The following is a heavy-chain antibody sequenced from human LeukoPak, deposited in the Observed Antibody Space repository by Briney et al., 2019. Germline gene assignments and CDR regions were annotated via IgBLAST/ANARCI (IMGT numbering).Heavy chain of an antibody. V-gene: IGHV4-59*01. CDR2: IYYSGST. D-gene: IGHD3-3*01. Sequence: PSETLSLTCTVSGGSISSYYWSWIRQPPGKGLEWIGYIYYSGSTNYNPSLKSRVTISVDTSKNQFSLKLSSVTAADTAVYYCARDRRDDFWSGYYGLYAFDIWGQGTMVTVSS. CDR3: ARDRRDDFWSGYYGLYAFDI. J-gene: IGHJ3*02. CDR1: GGSISSYY.